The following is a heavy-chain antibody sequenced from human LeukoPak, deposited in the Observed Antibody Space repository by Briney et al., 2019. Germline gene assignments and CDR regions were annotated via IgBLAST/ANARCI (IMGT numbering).Heavy chain of an antibody. CDR2: MNPNSGNT. CDR1: GYTFTSYG. CDR3: AKGITDLKGSVY. D-gene: IGHD6-13*01. Sequence: ASVKVSCKASGYTFTSYGISWVRQATGQGLEWMGWMNPNSGNTGYAQKFQGRVTITRNTSISTAYMELSSLRAEDTAVYYCAKGITDLKGSVYWGQGTLVTVSS. V-gene: IGHV1-8*03. J-gene: IGHJ4*02.